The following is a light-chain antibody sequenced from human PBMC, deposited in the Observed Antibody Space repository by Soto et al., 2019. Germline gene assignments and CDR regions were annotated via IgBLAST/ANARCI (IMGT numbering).Light chain of an antibody. J-gene: IGKJ4*01. CDR2: TSS. CDR3: QKHDSVPLT. Sequence: IQMTQSPSSLSASVGDRVNITCRASQGIGNYLAWYHQKPGKVPTLLIYTSSTLQSGCPSRFSGSGPGTDCTLTISSLQPEDVATYYCQKHDSVPLTFGGGTKV. CDR1: QGIGNY. V-gene: IGKV1-27*01.